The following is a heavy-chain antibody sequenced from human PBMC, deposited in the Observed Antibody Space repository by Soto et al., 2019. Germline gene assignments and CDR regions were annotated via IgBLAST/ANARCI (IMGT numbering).Heavy chain of an antibody. D-gene: IGHD2-2*01. CDR2: IYYSGST. Sequence: SETLSLTCTVSGGSISSGGDYWSWIRQHPGKGLEWIGYIYYSGSTYYNPSLKSRVTISVDTSKNQFSLKLSSVTAADTAVYYCAREGVGYCSSTSCTSFDYWGQGTLVTVSS. J-gene: IGHJ4*02. V-gene: IGHV4-31*03. CDR3: AREGVGYCSSTSCTSFDY. CDR1: GGSISSGGDY.